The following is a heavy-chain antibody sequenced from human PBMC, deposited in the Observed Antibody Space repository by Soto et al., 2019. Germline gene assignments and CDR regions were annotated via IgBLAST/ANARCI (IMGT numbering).Heavy chain of an antibody. V-gene: IGHV3-30-3*01. CDR1: GFTFSSYA. CDR2: ISYDGSNK. D-gene: IGHD6-19*01. CDR3: ARAGGWYGGDY. J-gene: IGHJ4*02. Sequence: QVQLVESGGGVVQPGRSLRLSCAASGFTFSSYAMHWVRQAPGKGLEWVAVISYDGSNKYYADSVKGRFTISRDNSKNTLDLQMNSLRAEDTAVYYCARAGGWYGGDYWGQGTLVTVSS.